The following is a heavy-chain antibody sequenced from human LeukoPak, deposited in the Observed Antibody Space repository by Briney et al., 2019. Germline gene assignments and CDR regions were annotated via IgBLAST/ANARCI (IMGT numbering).Heavy chain of an antibody. CDR1: GFTFSSYG. D-gene: IGHD5-24*01. V-gene: IGHV3-33*01. J-gene: IGHJ4*02. Sequence: GGSLRLSCAASGFTFSSYGMHWVRQAPGKGLEWVAVIWYDGSNKYYADSVKGRFTISRDNSKNTLYLQMNSLRAEDTAVHYCAREQADGPLGYWGQGTLVTVSS. CDR3: AREQADGPLGY. CDR2: IWYDGSNK.